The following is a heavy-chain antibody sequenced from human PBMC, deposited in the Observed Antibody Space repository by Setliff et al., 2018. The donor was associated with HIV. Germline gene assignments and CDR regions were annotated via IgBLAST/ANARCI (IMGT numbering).Heavy chain of an antibody. CDR1: GGSMTGHY. Sequence: SETLSLTCTVSGGSMTGHYWSWIRQSPGKGLEWIGSIYSSGSTNYNPSVKSRVTISIDTSKKQFALRLTSVTAADTVLYFCARDIATVATPDRADWGQGTXVTVSS. D-gene: IGHD4-17*01. V-gene: IGHV4-59*11. J-gene: IGHJ4*02. CDR2: IYSSGST. CDR3: ARDIATVATPDRAD.